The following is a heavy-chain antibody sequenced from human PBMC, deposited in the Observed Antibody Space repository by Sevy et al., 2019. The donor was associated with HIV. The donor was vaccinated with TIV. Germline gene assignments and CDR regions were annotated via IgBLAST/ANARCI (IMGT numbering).Heavy chain of an antibody. CDR3: TTRGYCRGGSCYSGPNDY. Sequence: GGCLRLSCAASTFTFSSYSMHWVRQAPGKGLEWISYISSSSGTRYYADSVKGRFTISRDNAKNSLFLQMNSLRDEDTAVYYWTTRGYCRGGSCYSGPNDYWGQGTLVTVSS. J-gene: IGHJ4*02. CDR2: ISSSSGTR. V-gene: IGHV3-48*02. D-gene: IGHD2-15*01. CDR1: TFTFSSYS.